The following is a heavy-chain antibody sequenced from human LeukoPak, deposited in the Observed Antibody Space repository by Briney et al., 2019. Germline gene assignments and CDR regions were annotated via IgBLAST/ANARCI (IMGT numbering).Heavy chain of an antibody. V-gene: IGHV3-48*02. CDR2: ISSSTRTI. Sequence: PGGSETLSCAASGFTFSGYSMNWVRQAPGKGLEWVSYISSSTRTIYYADSVKGRFTISRDNAKNSLYLQMNSLRDDDTAVYYCARYPGLDYWGEGTLVTVSS. J-gene: IGHJ4*02. CDR3: ARYPGLDY. CDR1: GFTFSGYS.